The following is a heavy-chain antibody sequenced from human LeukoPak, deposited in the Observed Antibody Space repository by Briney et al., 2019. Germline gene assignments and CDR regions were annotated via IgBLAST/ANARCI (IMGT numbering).Heavy chain of an antibody. J-gene: IGHJ4*02. V-gene: IGHV3-21*01. CDR3: ARKRQQLAQPLDY. Sequence: GGSLRLSCAASGFTFSSYSMNWVRQAPGKGLEWVSSISSSSSYIYYADSVKGRFTISRDNAKNSLYLQMNSLRAEDTAVYYCARKRQQLAQPLDYWGQGTLVTVSS. CDR1: GFTFSSYS. D-gene: IGHD6-13*01. CDR2: ISSSSSYI.